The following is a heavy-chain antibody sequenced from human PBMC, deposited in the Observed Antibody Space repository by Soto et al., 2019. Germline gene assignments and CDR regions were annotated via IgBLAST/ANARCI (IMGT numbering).Heavy chain of an antibody. V-gene: IGHV3-7*03. CDR3: ARERTGDAFDI. J-gene: IGHJ3*02. CDR1: GFTFSSYW. D-gene: IGHD3-9*01. CDR2: IKQDGSEK. Sequence: GGSLRLSCAASGFTFSSYWMSWVHQAPGKGLEWVANIKQDGSEKYYVDSVKGRFTISRDNAKNSLYLQMNSLRAEDTAVYYCARERTGDAFDIWGQGTMVTVSS.